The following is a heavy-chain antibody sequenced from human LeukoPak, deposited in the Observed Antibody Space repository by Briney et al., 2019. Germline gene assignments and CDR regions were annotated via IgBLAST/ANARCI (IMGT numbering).Heavy chain of an antibody. CDR1: GYIFTTYW. J-gene: IGHJ4*02. CDR2: IYPGDSDT. CDR3: VIYGSGSYFDY. D-gene: IGHD3-10*01. V-gene: IGHV5-51*01. Sequence: TGESLKISCKGSGYIFTTYWIAWVRQMPGKGLEWMGIIYPGDSDTKYSPPFEGQVTISADKSINTAYLQWSSLKASDTAMYYCVIYGSGSYFDYWGQGTLVIVSS.